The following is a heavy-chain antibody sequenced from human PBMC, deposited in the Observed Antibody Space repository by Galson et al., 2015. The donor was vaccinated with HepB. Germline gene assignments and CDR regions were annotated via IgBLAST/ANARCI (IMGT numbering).Heavy chain of an antibody. CDR1: GFAFSSYG. Sequence: SLRLSCAASGFAFSSYGMHWVRQAPGKGLEWVAVIWNDGSNKYYADSVKGRFTISRDNSKSTLYLQMNSLRAEHTAVYYCAREGGENWSGYYPDYWGQGTLVTVSS. J-gene: IGHJ4*02. V-gene: IGHV3-33*01. CDR3: AREGGENWSGYYPDY. D-gene: IGHD3-3*01. CDR2: IWNDGSNK.